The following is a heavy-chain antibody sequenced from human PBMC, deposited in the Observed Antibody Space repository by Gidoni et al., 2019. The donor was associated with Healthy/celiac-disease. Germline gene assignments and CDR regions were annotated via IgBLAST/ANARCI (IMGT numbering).Heavy chain of an antibody. V-gene: IGHV1-8*01. CDR2: MNPNSGNT. D-gene: IGHD4-4*01. CDR3: ARGAISARGRLQSRGMDV. CDR1: GYTFTSYD. Sequence: QVQLVQSVAEVKKPWASVQVPCKASGYTFTSYDINWVRQATGQGLEWMGWMNPNSGNTGYAQKFQGRVTMTRNTSISTAYMELSSLRSEDTAVYYCARGAISARGRLQSRGMDVWGQGTTVTVSS. J-gene: IGHJ6*02.